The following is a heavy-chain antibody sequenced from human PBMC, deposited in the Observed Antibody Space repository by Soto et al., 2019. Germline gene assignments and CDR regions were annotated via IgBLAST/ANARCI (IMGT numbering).Heavy chain of an antibody. CDR1: GFTFSSYG. Sequence: QVQLVESGGGVVQPGRSLRLSCAASGFTFSSYGMHWVRQAPGKGLEWVAVIWYDGSNKYYADSVKGRFTISRDNSKNTLYLQMNCLRAEDTAVYYCARPTAAGCFDYSGQGTLVTVSS. V-gene: IGHV3-33*01. CDR3: ARPTAAGCFDY. CDR2: IWYDGSNK. J-gene: IGHJ4*02. D-gene: IGHD6-13*01.